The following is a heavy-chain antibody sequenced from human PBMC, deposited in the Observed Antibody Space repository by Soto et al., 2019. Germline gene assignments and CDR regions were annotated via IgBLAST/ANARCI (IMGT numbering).Heavy chain of an antibody. CDR3: ARGGIAAAAPPDY. V-gene: IGHV4-31*03. CDR2: IYYSGST. J-gene: IGHJ4*02. D-gene: IGHD6-13*01. CDR1: GGSISSGGYY. Sequence: QVQLQESGPGLVKPSQTLSLTCTVSGGSISSGGYYWSWIRQHPAKGLEWIGYIYYSGSTYYNPSLQSRVTTSVDTSKNQFSLKLSSVTAADTAVYYCARGGIAAAAPPDYWGQGSLFTVSS.